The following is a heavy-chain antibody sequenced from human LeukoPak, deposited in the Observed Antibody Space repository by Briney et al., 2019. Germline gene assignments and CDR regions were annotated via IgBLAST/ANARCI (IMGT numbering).Heavy chain of an antibody. D-gene: IGHD4-23*01. J-gene: IGHJ4*02. V-gene: IGHV1-2*06. CDR3: ARGPPNYGGFDY. CDR1: GYTFTDYY. CDR2: INPNSGGT. Sequence: ASVKVSCKPSGYTFTDYYIHWVRQAPGQGLEWMGRINPNSGGTYYAQKFQGRVTMARDTSTGTVYMELSSLRSEDTAVYYCARGPPNYGGFDYWGQGTLVTVSS.